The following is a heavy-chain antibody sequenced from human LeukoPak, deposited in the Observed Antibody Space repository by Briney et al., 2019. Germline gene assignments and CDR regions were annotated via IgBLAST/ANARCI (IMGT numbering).Heavy chain of an antibody. CDR2: ISWNSGSI. Sequence: GGSLRLSCAASGFTFDDYVMHWVRQAPGKGLEWVSGISWNSGSIGYADSVKGRFTISRDNAKNSLYLQMNSLRAEDTALYYCGKGVWCGCRWFLGTFDYWGQGTLVTVSS. J-gene: IGHJ4*02. CDR1: GFTFDDYV. D-gene: IGHD2-15*01. V-gene: IGHV3-9*01. CDR3: GKGVWCGCRWFLGTFDY.